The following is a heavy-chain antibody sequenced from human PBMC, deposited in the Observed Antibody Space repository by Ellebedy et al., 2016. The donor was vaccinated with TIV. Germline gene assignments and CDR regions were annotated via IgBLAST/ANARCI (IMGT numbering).Heavy chain of an antibody. D-gene: IGHD3-9*01. CDR1: GFTFSSYA. J-gene: IGHJ3*02. Sequence: LGGSLRLSCAASGFTFSSYAMSWVRQAPEKGLEWVSAISGSGGSTYYADSVKGRFTISRDNSKNTVYLQMNSLRAEDMAVYYCARSSPGFDDAFDIWGQGTMVTVSS. CDR3: ARSSPGFDDAFDI. V-gene: IGHV3-23*01. CDR2: ISGSGGST.